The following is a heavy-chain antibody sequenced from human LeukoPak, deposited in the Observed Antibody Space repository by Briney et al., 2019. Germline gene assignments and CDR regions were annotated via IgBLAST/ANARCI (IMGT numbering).Heavy chain of an antibody. Sequence: GGSLRLSCAASGFTLSSYAMSWVRQAPGKGLGCVSTINYSGSTTYYAASVKGRFTISRDNSKNTLYLQMRSLRPEDTAVYYCAKDRVTSGWYVYDHWGQGTQVTVSS. CDR2: INYSGSTT. CDR1: GFTLSSYA. V-gene: IGHV3-23*01. D-gene: IGHD6-19*01. CDR3: AKDRVTSGWYVYDH. J-gene: IGHJ4*02.